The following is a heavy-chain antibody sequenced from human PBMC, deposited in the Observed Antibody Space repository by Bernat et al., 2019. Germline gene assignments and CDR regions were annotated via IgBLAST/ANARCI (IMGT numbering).Heavy chain of an antibody. CDR3: ARALTGTDENWFDP. CDR2: ISAYNGNT. CDR1: GYTFTSYG. Sequence: QVQLVQSGAEVKKPGASVKVSCKASGYTFTSYGISWVRQAPGQGLEWMGWISAYNGNTNHAQKLQGRGTMTADTSTSTVYMELRSLRSDDTAVYYCARALTGTDENWFDPWGQGTLVTVSS. D-gene: IGHD3-9*01. J-gene: IGHJ5*02. V-gene: IGHV1-18*01.